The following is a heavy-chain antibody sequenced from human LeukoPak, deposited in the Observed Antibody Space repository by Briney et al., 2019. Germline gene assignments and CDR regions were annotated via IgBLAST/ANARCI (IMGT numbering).Heavy chain of an antibody. CDR2: IHPSGML. V-gene: IGHV4-31*01. D-gene: IGHD3-22*01. CDR3: SRGLDSRKLGY. CDR1: GASFNSDDQY. J-gene: IGHJ4*02. Sequence: SETLSLTCTVSGASFNSDDQYWNWIRQSPGKGLEWIGSIHPSGMLYNNLSLESLVTMSRDTSKNQFSLNLNSVTAADTAVYFCSRGLDSRKLGYWGQGILVTVSS.